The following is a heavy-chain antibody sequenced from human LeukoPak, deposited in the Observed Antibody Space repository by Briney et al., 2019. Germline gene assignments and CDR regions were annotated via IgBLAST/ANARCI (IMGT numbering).Heavy chain of an antibody. D-gene: IGHD4-23*01. V-gene: IGHV3-74*01. Sequence: GGSLRLSCAASGFAFSSYWMHWVRQAPGKGPVWVSRINSDGSSTDYADSVKGRFTISRDNAKTPLYLQMKSLRAEDTAMYYCARDKYGGNSNAFDIWGQGTMVTVSS. CDR3: ARDKYGGNSNAFDI. CDR1: GFAFSSYW. CDR2: INSDGSST. J-gene: IGHJ3*02.